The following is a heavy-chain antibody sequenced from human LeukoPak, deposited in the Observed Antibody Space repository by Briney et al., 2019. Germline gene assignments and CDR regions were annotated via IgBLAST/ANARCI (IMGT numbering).Heavy chain of an antibody. V-gene: IGHV4-4*07. D-gene: IGHD6-19*01. CDR3: ARDGVPVARKAYYYYSMDV. CDR2: ISNSGST. CDR1: GGSISGYY. Sequence: SGTLSLTCTLSGGSISGYYWSWIRLSAGKGLEWIGRISNSGSTNCNPSLKSRVSLSVDTSKNQFSLKLTSVTAADTAIYYCARDGVPVARKAYYYYSMDVWGKGATVTVSS. J-gene: IGHJ6*03.